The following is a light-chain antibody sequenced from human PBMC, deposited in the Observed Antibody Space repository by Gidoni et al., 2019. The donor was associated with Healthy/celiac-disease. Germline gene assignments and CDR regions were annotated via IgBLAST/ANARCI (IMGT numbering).Light chain of an antibody. Sequence: DVVMTQSPLSLPVTLGQPASISCRSSQSLVYSDGNTYLNWFQQRPGHSPRRLIYKVSNRDSGVPDRFSGSGSGTDFTLKISRVEAEDVGFYYCMQATHFTWTFGQGTKVDIK. CDR2: KVS. V-gene: IGKV2-30*01. CDR3: MQATHFTWT. J-gene: IGKJ1*01. CDR1: QSLVYSDGNTY.